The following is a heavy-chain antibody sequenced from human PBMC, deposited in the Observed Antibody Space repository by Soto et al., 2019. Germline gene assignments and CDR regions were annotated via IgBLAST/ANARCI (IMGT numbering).Heavy chain of an antibody. Sequence: GGSLRLSCAASGFTFSSDWMHWVRQAPGKGLVWVSRINTDGSDTYYADSVKGRFTISRDNSKNTLYLQMNSLRAEDTAVYYCAREDGYRGGDAFDIWGQGTMVTVSS. D-gene: IGHD5-12*01. CDR3: AREDGYRGGDAFDI. J-gene: IGHJ3*02. CDR2: INTDGSDT. V-gene: IGHV3-74*01. CDR1: GFTFSSDW.